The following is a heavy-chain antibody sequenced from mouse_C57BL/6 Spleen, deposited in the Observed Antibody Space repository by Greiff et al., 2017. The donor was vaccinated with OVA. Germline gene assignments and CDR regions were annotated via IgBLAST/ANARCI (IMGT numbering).Heavy chain of an antibody. CDR2: FHPNSGST. J-gene: IGHJ3*01. V-gene: IGHV1-64*01. CDR3: ARFSDKGTTWFAY. Sequence: QVQLQQPGAELVKPGASVKLSCKASGYTFTSYWMHWVKQRPGQGLEWIGMFHPNSGSTNYNEKFKSKATLTVDKSSSTAYMHLSSLTSEDTAVYYCARFSDKGTTWFAYWGQGTLVTVSA. CDR1: GYTFTSYW. D-gene: IGHD1-1*01.